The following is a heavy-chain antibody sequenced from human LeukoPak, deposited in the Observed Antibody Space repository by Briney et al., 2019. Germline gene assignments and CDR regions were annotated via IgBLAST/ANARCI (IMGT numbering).Heavy chain of an antibody. J-gene: IGHJ4*02. V-gene: IGHV1-18*01. D-gene: IGHD4-17*01. CDR2: ISAYNGNT. CDR1: GYTFTSYG. Sequence: SVKVSCKASGYTFTSYGISWVRQAPGQGLEWMGWISAYNGNTNYAQKLQGRVTMTTDTSTSTAYMELRSLRSDDTAVYYCARTPVGFNTVTPTDVRYWGQGTLVTVSS. CDR3: ARTPVGFNTVTPTDVRY.